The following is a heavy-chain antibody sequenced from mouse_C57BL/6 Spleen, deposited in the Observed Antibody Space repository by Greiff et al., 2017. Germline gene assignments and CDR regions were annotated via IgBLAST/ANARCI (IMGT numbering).Heavy chain of an antibody. J-gene: IGHJ1*03. V-gene: IGHV1-80*01. CDR1: GYAFSSYW. CDR3: ARSYYSNCDWYFDV. CDR2: IYPGDGDT. D-gene: IGHD2-5*01. Sequence: VQRVESGAELVKPGASVKISCKASGYAFSSYWMNWVKQRPGKGLEWIGQIYPGDGDTNYNGKFKGKATLTADKSSSTAYMQLSSRTSEDSAVYFFARSYYSNCDWYFDVWGTGTTVTVSS.